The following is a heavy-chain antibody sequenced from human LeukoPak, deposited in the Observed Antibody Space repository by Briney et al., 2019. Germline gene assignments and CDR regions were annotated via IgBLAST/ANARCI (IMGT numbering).Heavy chain of an antibody. J-gene: IGHJ4*02. D-gene: IGHD1-26*01. CDR2: IYYSGNT. CDR1: GGAISTYY. Sequence: SETLSLTCTVSGGAISTYYWSWIRQPPGKGLEWIGYIYYSGNTNYNPSLKSRLTISVDTSKNQFSLRLSSVTAADTAVYFCARVGSGNSDYWGQGTLVTVSS. V-gene: IGHV4-59*01. CDR3: ARVGSGNSDY.